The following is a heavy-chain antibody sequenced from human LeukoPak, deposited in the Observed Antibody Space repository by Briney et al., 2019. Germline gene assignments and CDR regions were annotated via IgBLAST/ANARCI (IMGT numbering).Heavy chain of an antibody. Sequence: SETLSLTCTVSGGSISSGDYYWSWIRQPPGKGLEWIGYIYYSGSTYYNPSLKSRVTISVDTSKNQFSLKLSSVTAADTAVYYCASEPVGATPNWFDPWGQGTLVTVSS. CDR3: ASEPVGATPNWFDP. J-gene: IGHJ5*02. V-gene: IGHV4-30-4*08. CDR2: IYYSGST. D-gene: IGHD1-26*01. CDR1: GGSISSGDYY.